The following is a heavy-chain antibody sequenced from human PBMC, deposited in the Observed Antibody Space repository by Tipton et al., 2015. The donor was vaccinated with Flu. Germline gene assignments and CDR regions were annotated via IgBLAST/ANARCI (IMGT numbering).Heavy chain of an antibody. CDR2: INHSGST. CDR3: AAKFAYFSGWGSLDY. V-gene: IGHV4-34*01. J-gene: IGHJ4*02. D-gene: IGHD6-19*01. CDR1: VGSFRGYY. Sequence: TLSLTCRIYVGSFRGYYWSWIRQPPGKGLEWIGEINHSGSTNYNPSLRSRVAISVDTSKKEFSLRLSSVTAADTAVYYCAAKFAYFSGWGSLDYWGQGTLVTVSS.